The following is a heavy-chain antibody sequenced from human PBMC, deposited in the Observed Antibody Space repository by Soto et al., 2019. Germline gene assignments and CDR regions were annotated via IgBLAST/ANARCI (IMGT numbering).Heavy chain of an antibody. V-gene: IGHV4-61*03. CDR1: GGSISSGGYY. CDR2: MYYGGST. CDR3: ARSTGYGDSYFDY. Sequence: SETLSLTCAVSGGSISSGGYYWNWIRQPPGKGLEWIGYMYYGGSTNYNPSLKSRVTVSGDTSKNDFSLKLTSVTAADTAVYYCARSTGYGDSYFDYWGRGTLVTVSS. J-gene: IGHJ4*02. D-gene: IGHD4-17*01.